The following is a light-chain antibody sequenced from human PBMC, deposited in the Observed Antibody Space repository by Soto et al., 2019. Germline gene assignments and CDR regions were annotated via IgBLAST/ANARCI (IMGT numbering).Light chain of an antibody. Sequence: DIQMTQSPSTLSASVGDRVTITCRASQTIGGWVAWFQQKPGRAPKLLIFAASALETGVPSRFSGGRSGTEFSLGIISLQPDDFATYYYQENESYPYTFGQGTKVEMK. CDR2: AAS. J-gene: IGKJ2*01. CDR3: QENESYPYT. CDR1: QTIGGW. V-gene: IGKV1-5*03.